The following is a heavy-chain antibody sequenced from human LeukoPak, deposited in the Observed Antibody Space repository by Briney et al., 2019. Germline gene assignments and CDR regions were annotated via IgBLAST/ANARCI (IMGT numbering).Heavy chain of an antibody. CDR1: GYTFTSYG. V-gene: IGHV1-18*04. CDR2: ISAYNGNT. CDR3: ARDCSGGSCYSPYYGMDV. J-gene: IGHJ6*04. D-gene: IGHD2-15*01. Sequence: ASVKVSCKASGYTFTSYGISWVRQAPGRGLEWMGWISAYNGNTNYAQKLQGRVTMTTDTSTSTAYMELRSLRSDDTAVYYCARDCSGGSCYSPYYGMDVWGKGTTVTASS.